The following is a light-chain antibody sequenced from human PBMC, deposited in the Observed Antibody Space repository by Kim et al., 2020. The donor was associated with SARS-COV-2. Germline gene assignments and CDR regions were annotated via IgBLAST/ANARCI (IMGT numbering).Light chain of an antibody. Sequence: QSVLTQPASASGTPGQSVTISCTGTSSDVGGYNYVSWYLQHPATAHKLMIYDVSHRPSGVSNRFSGSTSGYAASLTISVRQAEEEDDYYGSSDTSRSSRVFGGGTQLTVL. J-gene: IGLJ3*02. CDR3: SSDTSRSSRV. CDR2: DVS. CDR1: SSDVGGYNY. V-gene: IGLV2-14*03.